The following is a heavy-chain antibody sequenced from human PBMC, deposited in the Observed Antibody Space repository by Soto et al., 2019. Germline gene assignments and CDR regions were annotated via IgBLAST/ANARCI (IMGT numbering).Heavy chain of an antibody. V-gene: IGHV3-48*02. Sequence: PGGSLRLSYAASGFSFSTYNMDWVRQAPGKRPEWIAYISTTSFTIYYADSVKGRFTISRDNDRNSLYLEMNSLRDEDTAVYYCARDRCYDGTCYSASDSWGQGTLVTVSS. CDR2: ISTTSFTI. J-gene: IGHJ5*01. CDR3: ARDRCYDGTCYSASDS. D-gene: IGHD2-15*01. CDR1: GFSFSTYN.